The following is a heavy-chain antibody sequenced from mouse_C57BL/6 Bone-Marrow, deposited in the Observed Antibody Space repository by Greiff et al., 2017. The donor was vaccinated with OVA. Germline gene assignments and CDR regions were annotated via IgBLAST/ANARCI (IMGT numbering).Heavy chain of an antibody. V-gene: IGHV1-81*01. J-gene: IGHJ4*01. CDR3: ARDYCNSRAMDY. D-gene: IGHD2-1*01. CDR1: GYTFTSYG. Sequence: VQLQQSGAELARPGASVKLSCKASGYTFTSYGISWVKQRPGQGLEWIGEIYPRSGNTYYNEKFKGKATLTADKSSSTAYMELRSLTSEDSAVYFCARDYCNSRAMDYWGQGTSVTVSS. CDR2: IYPRSGNT.